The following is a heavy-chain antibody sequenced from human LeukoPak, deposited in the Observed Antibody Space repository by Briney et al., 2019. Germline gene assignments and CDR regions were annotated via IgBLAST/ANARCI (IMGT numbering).Heavy chain of an antibody. Sequence: PSETLSLTCTVSGGSISSYYWSWIRQPPGKGLEWIGYIYYSGSTNYNPSLKSRVTISVDTSKSQFSLKLSSVIAADTAVYYCASEGLSPTYDAFDIWGQGTMVTVSS. CDR2: IYYSGST. V-gene: IGHV4-59*08. CDR1: GGSISSYY. CDR3: ASEGLSPTYDAFDI. D-gene: IGHD3-3*01. J-gene: IGHJ3*02.